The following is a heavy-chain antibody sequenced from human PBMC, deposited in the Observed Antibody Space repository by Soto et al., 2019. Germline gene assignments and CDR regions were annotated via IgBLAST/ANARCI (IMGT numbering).Heavy chain of an antibody. CDR2: ISNDGSNK. V-gene: IGHV3-30*18. D-gene: IGHD2-15*01. J-gene: IGHJ6*02. CDR1: GFTFNNYG. CDR3: TKDGRFDSDGSLYYYYYGMGV. Sequence: PGGSLRLSCAASGFTFNNYGMNWVRQAPGKGLEWVAIISNDGSNKYYIESVRGRFTISRDNSKNMLFLQMNSLRVEDTAVYFCTKDGRFDSDGSLYYYYYGMGVWGQGXTVTVSS.